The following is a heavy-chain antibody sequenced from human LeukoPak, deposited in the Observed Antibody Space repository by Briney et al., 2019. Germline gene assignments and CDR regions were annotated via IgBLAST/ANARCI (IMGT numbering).Heavy chain of an antibody. Sequence: ASVRVSCKPSVYTLTSYYMHWVRQAPGQGLEWMEIINPSGGSTSYAQKFQGRVTMTRDMSTCTVYMELSSLRSEDTAVYYCARGRSHIVVVTAIDRWGQGTLVTVSS. J-gene: IGHJ4*02. V-gene: IGHV1-46*01. CDR2: INPSGGST. D-gene: IGHD2-21*02. CDR3: ARGRSHIVVVTAIDR. CDR1: VYTLTSYY.